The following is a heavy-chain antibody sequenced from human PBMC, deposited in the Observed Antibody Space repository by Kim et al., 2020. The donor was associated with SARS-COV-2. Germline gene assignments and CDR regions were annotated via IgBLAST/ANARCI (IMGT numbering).Heavy chain of an antibody. D-gene: IGHD4-17*01. CDR1: GYTFTTYY. CDR3: ARGDYGDYRGPYYFDY. V-gene: IGHV1-46*01. J-gene: IGHJ4*02. CDR2: TKPSGGNT. Sequence: ASVKVSCKASGYTFTTYYMHWVRQAPGQGLEWMGITKPSGGNTRYAQKFQGRVSMTTDTSTSTVYMELSSLTDEDTAVYYCARGDYGDYRGPYYFDYWGQ.